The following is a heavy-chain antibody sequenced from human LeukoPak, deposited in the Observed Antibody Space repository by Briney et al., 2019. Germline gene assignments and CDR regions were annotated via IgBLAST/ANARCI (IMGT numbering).Heavy chain of an antibody. J-gene: IGHJ4*02. CDR2: ISWNRGGI. CDR1: GFTFDDYA. Sequence: TGGSLRLSCAASGFTFDDYAMHWVRQAPGKGLEWVSGISWNRGGIGYADSVKGRFTISRDNAKNSLYLQMNSLRAEDTALYYCAKGRSSGWYACFDYWGLGTLVNVSS. D-gene: IGHD6-19*01. V-gene: IGHV3-9*01. CDR3: AKGRSSGWYACFDY.